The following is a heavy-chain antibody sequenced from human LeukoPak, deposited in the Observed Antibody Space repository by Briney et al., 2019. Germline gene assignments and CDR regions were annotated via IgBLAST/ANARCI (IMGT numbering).Heavy chain of an antibody. CDR1: GGTFSSYA. CDR3: ASGTGYCSGGSCYSFKY. D-gene: IGHD2-15*01. Sequence: GASVKVSCKASGGTFSSYAISWVRQAPGQGLEWMGGIIPIFGTANYAQKFQGRVTITTDESTSTAYMELSSLRSEDTAVYYRASGTGYCSGGSCYSFKYWGQGTLVTVSS. V-gene: IGHV1-69*05. J-gene: IGHJ4*02. CDR2: IIPIFGTA.